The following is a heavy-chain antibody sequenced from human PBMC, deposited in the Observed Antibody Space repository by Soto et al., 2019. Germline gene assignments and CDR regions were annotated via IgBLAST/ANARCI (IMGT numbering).Heavy chain of an antibody. J-gene: IGHJ6*02. CDR1: GFTFSSYE. CDR2: ISSSGSTI. Sequence: GGSLRLSCAASGFTFSSYEMNWVRQAPGKGLEWVSYISSSGSTIYYADSVKGRFTISRDNAKNSLYLQMNSLRAEDTAVYYCARDHRITIFGVVRGDVWGQGTTVTVSS. CDR3: ARDHRITIFGVVRGDV. D-gene: IGHD3-3*01. V-gene: IGHV3-48*03.